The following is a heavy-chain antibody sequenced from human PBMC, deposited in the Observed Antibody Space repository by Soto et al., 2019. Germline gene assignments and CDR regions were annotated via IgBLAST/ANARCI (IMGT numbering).Heavy chain of an antibody. J-gene: IGHJ1*01. Sequence: GGSLRLCCAASGFTFSNAWINWVRQTPGRGQEWVGRVKSKNDGGTTDFAAPVKGRFAISRDDSENMVYLEMNSLQTEDTAMYYCTLDSCFATLPVRLAYWAHRTLDTGSS. CDR3: TLDSCFATLPVRLAY. D-gene: IGHD2-2*01. V-gene: IGHV3-15*07. CDR1: GFTFSNAW. CDR2: VKSKNDGGTT.